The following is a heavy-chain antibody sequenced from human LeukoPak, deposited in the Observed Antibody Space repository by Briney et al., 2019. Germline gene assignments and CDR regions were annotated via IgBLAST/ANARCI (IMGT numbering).Heavy chain of an antibody. CDR3: ARVGNSGSYYEVVGAFDI. CDR1: GFTVSSNY. J-gene: IGHJ3*02. CDR2: ISYDGSNK. Sequence: PGGSLRLSCAASGFTVSSNYMSWVRQAPGKGLEWVAVISYDGSNKYYADSVKGRFTISRDNSKNTLYLQMNSLRAEDTAVYYCARVGNSGSYYEVVGAFDIWGQGTMVTVSS. V-gene: IGHV3-30*03. D-gene: IGHD1-26*01.